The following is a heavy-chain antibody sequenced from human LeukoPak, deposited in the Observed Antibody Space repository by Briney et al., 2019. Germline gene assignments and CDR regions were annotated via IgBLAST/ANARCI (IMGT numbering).Heavy chain of an antibody. CDR2: IYISGST. CDR3: ARHAKRGYCSSTSCYTGAFDI. J-gene: IGHJ3*02. D-gene: IGHD2-2*02. V-gene: IGHV4-61*02. CDR1: GGSVNSVSYF. Sequence: PSETLSLTCTVSGGSVNSVSYFWSWIRQPAGKGLEWIGRIYISGSTDYNPSLKSRVTISVDTSKNQFSLKLSSVTAADTAVYYCARHAKRGYCSSTSCYTGAFDIWGQGTMVTVSS.